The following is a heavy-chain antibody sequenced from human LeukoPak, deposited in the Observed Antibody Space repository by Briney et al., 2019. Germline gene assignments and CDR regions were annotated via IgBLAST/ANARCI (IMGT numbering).Heavy chain of an antibody. J-gene: IGHJ4*02. CDR3: ARAGLAVTLTPFDY. Sequence: GESLKISCKGSGYSFTNYWIGWVRQMPGKGLEWMGIIYPGDSDTRYSPSFQGQVTISANKSINTAYLQWSSLKASDTAMYYCARAGLAVTLTPFDYWGQGTLVTVSS. V-gene: IGHV5-51*01. CDR2: IYPGDSDT. D-gene: IGHD6-19*01. CDR1: GYSFTNYW.